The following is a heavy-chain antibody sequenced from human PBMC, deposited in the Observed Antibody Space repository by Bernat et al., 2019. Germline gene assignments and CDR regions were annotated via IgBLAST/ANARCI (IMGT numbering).Heavy chain of an antibody. CDR2: ISSSSSTI. CDR3: ARGALYYDYIWGSYRPTHFDY. D-gene: IGHD3-16*02. Sequence: EVQLVESGGGLVQPGGSLRLSCAASGFTFSSYSMNWVRQAPGKGLEWVSSISSSSSTIYYADSVKGRFTISRDNAKNSLYMQMNSLRDEDTAVYYCARGALYYDYIWGSYRPTHFDYWGQGTLVTVSS. J-gene: IGHJ4*02. CDR1: GFTFSSYS. V-gene: IGHV3-48*02.